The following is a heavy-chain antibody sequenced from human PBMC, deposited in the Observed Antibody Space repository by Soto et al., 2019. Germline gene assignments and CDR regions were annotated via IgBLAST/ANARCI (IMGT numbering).Heavy chain of an antibody. V-gene: IGHV5-51*01. J-gene: IGHJ6*02. CDR3: VSWGSNGAYVYFPMDV. CDR2: IYPGDSDT. CDR1: EYRFNSYW. Sequence: PGESLKISCKGSEYRFNSYWIGWVRQTPGKGLEWIGMIYPGDSDTTYSPSFEGQVTMSVDKSIRTAFLQWSSLKASDRATYDCVSWGSNGAYVYFPMDVWGQGTTVTVSS. D-gene: IGHD3-16*01.